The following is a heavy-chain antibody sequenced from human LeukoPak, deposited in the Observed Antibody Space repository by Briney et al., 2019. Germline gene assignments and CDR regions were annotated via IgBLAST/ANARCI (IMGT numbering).Heavy chain of an antibody. J-gene: IGHJ4*02. CDR2: ISSSGITI. CDR3: ASPNWGSSFDY. V-gene: IGHV3-11*04. D-gene: IGHD7-27*01. Sequence: GGSLRLSCAGSGFTFSDHYMGWIRQAPGKGLEWVSYISSSGITIYYADSVKGRFTISRDNAKNSLYLQMNSLRAEDTAVYYCASPNWGSSFDYWGQGTLVTVSS. CDR1: GFTFSDHY.